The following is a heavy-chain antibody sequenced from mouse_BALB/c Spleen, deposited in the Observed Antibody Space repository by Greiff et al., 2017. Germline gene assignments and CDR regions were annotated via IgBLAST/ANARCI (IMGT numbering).Heavy chain of an antibody. J-gene: IGHJ3*01. V-gene: IGHV1-7*01. D-gene: IGHD2-10*01. CDR1: GYTFTSYW. CDR3: ASPTYYGNLFAY. Sequence: VQLQQSGAELAKPGASVKMSCKASGYTFTSYWMHWVKQRPGQGLEWIGYINPSTGYTEYNQKFKDKATLTADKSSSTAYMQLSSLTSEDSAVYYCASPTYYGNLFAYWGQGTLVTVSA. CDR2: INPSTGYT.